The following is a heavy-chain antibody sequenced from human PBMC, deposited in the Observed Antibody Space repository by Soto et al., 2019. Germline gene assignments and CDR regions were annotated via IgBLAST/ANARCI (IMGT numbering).Heavy chain of an antibody. D-gene: IGHD4-17*01. CDR2: IWYDGSNK. Sequence: GGSLRLSCAASGFTFSSYGMHWVRQAPGKGLEWVAVIWYDGSNKYYADSVKGRFTISRDNSKNTLYLQMNSLRAEDTAVYYCAKIYGDYSHGFFYYYYMDVWGKGTTVTVSS. J-gene: IGHJ6*03. CDR3: AKIYGDYSHGFFYYYYMDV. CDR1: GFTFSSYG. V-gene: IGHV3-33*06.